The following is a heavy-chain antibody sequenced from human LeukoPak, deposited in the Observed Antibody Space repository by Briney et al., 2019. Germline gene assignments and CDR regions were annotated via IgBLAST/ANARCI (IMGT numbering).Heavy chain of an antibody. V-gene: IGHV3-7*01. Sequence: PGGSLRLSCAASGFTFSSYWMSWVRQAPGKGLEWEANIKQDGSEKYYVDSVKGRFTISRDNAKNSLYLQMNSLRAEDTAVYYCARGYCSSTSCYSPDAFDIWGQGTMVTVSS. J-gene: IGHJ3*02. CDR2: IKQDGSEK. D-gene: IGHD2-2*02. CDR1: GFTFSSYW. CDR3: ARGYCSSTSCYSPDAFDI.